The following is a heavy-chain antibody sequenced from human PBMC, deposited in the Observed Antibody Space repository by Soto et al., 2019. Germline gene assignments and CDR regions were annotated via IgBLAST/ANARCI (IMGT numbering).Heavy chain of an antibody. CDR3: ARDLGSGSYYHL. D-gene: IGHD3-10*01. CDR2: IIPIFGTA. CDR1: GGTFSSYA. J-gene: IGHJ5*02. V-gene: IGHV1-69*13. Sequence: ASVKVSCKASGGTFSSYAISWVRQAPGQGLEWMGGIIPIFGTANYAQKFQGRVTITADESTSTAYMELSSLRSEDTAVYYCARDLGSGSYYHLWGQGTLVTVSS.